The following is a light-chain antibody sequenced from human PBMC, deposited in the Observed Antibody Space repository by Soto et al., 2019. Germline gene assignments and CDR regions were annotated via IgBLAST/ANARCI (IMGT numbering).Light chain of an antibody. CDR1: RRVSSSY. Sequence: AHSSATQSESLGERATLSCRAGRRVSSSYLAWYQQKPGQAPRLLIYGASSRATGIPDRFSGSGSGTEFTLTISRLESEDFAVYYCQQYRSSPLTFGGGTKVDI. V-gene: IGKV3-20*01. J-gene: IGKJ4*01. CDR3: QQYRSSPLT. CDR2: GAS.